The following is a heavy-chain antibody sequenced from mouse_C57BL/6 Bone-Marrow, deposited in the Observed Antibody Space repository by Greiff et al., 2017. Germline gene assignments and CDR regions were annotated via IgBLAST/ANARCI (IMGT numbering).Heavy chain of an antibody. J-gene: IGHJ3*01. V-gene: IGHV1-54*01. CDR1: GYAFTNYL. Sequence: VQLQQSGAELVRPGTSVKVSCKASGYAFTNYLIEWVKQRPGQGLGWIGVINPGSGGTNYNEKFKGKATLTADKSSSTAYMQLSSLTSEDSAVYICARGSFAYWGQGTLVTVSA. CDR3: ARGSFAY. CDR2: INPGSGGT.